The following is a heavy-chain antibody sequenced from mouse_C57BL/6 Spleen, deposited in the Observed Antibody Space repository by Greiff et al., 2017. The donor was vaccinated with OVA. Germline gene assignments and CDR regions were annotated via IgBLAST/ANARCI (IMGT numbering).Heavy chain of an antibody. CDR2: IYPGDGDT. CDR3: ARGYGSSSHWYFDV. CDR1: GYAFSSYW. V-gene: IGHV1-80*01. Sequence: VQLQQSGAELVKPGASVKISCKASGYAFSSYWMNWVKQRPGKGLGWIGQIYPGDGDTNYNGKFMGKATLTADKSSSTAYMQLSSLTSEDSAVYFCARGYGSSSHWYFDVWGTGTTVTVSS. J-gene: IGHJ1*03. D-gene: IGHD1-1*01.